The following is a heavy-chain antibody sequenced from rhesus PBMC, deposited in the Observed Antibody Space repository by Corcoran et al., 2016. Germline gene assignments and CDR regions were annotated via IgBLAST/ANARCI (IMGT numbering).Heavy chain of an antibody. V-gene: IGHV4-99*01. CDR1: GYSIISGYY. J-gene: IGHJ4*01. CDR2: IRGVSGST. CDR3: ARSAIAGSVDY. D-gene: IGHD1-1-1*01. Sequence: QVQLQESGPGLVKPSETLSLTCAVSGYSIISGYYWGWIRQPPGKGLEYIGYIRGVSGSTYYNPSLKSRCTNSKDTSKNPFSLMLSSVTAADTAVYYCARSAIAGSVDYWGQGVLVTVSS.